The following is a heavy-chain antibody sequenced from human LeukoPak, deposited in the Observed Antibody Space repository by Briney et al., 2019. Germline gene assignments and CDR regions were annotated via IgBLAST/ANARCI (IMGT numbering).Heavy chain of an antibody. CDR2: INPNSGGT. V-gene: IGHV1-2*06. CDR1: GYTFTDYY. Sequence: ASVKVSCKSSGYTFTDYYIHGVRQRHAPGQGREWLGRINPNSGGTNYAQKFQGRVTMTRDTSISTAYMELSSLSSNDTAVYFCARRVGSSSGYSFDSWGQGTLVTVSS. J-gene: IGHJ4*02. D-gene: IGHD5-12*01. CDR3: ARRVGSSSGYSFDS.